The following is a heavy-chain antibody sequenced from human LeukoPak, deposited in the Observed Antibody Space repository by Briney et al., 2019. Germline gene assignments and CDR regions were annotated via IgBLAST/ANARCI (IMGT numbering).Heavy chain of an antibody. CDR2: IYYSGST. D-gene: IGHD6-19*01. V-gene: IGHV4-59*01. CDR1: GGSISSYY. CDR3: ARDHRIAVAGTGGFDY. Sequence: KPSATLSLTCTVSGGSISSYYWSWIRQPPGKGLEWIGYIYYSGSTNYNPSLKSRVTISVDTSRNQFSLKLSSVTAADTAVYYCARDHRIAVAGTGGFDYWGQGTLVTVSS. J-gene: IGHJ4*02.